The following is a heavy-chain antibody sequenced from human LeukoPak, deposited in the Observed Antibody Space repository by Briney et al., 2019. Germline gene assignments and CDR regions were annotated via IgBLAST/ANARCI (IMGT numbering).Heavy chain of an antibody. CDR2: IYHSGST. Sequence: SETLSLTCTVSGGSISSGGYYWSWIRQPPGKGLEWIGYIYHSGSTYYNPSLKSRVTISVDRSKNQFSLKLSSVTAADTAVYYCARQGIEVLPAAPYFYYYGLDVWGQGTTVTVSS. V-gene: IGHV4-30-2*01. CDR3: ARQGIEVLPAAPYFYYYGLDV. D-gene: IGHD2-2*01. J-gene: IGHJ6*02. CDR1: GGSISSGGYY.